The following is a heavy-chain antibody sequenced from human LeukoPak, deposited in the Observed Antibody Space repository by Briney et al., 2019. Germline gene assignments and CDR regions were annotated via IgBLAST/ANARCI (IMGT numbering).Heavy chain of an antibody. CDR3: ARGYDSSGYYPGALDD. CDR2: ISVRSIYI. CDR1: GVTFSSYGSYS. Sequence: GRSLRLSRAASGVTFSSYGSYSMTWVRQAPGKGLVWVPSISVRSIYIYYVDSGKGRFTIARDNSKNSLYLQMNSLRAEDTAVYYCARGYDSSGYYPGALDDWSQGTLVTGSS. D-gene: IGHD3-22*01. V-gene: IGHV3-21*01. J-gene: IGHJ4*02.